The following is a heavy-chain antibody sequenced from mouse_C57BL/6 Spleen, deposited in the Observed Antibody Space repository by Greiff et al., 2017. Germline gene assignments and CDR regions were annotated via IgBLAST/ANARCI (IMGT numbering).Heavy chain of an antibody. Sequence: QVQLQQPGAELVKPGASVKLSCKASGYTFTSYWMHWVKQRPGQGLEWIGMIHPNSGSTNYNEKFKSKATLTVDKSSSTAYMQRSSLTSEDSAVYYCARYTTVDWFAYWGQGTLVTVSA. J-gene: IGHJ3*01. CDR2: IHPNSGST. D-gene: IGHD1-1*01. CDR1: GYTFTSYW. CDR3: ARYTTVDWFAY. V-gene: IGHV1-64*01.